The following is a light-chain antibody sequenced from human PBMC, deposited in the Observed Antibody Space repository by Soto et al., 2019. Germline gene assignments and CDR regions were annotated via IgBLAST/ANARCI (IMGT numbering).Light chain of an antibody. CDR2: DVS. CDR3: SSYTSSSTLDV. CDR1: SSDVGGYNY. V-gene: IGLV2-14*01. J-gene: IGLJ1*01. Sequence: QSALTQPASVSGSPGQSITISCPGTSSDVGGYNYVSWYQQHPGKAPKLMIYDVSIRPSGVSNRFSGSKSGNTASLTISGLQAEDEADYYCSSYTSSSTLDVFGTGTKLTVL.